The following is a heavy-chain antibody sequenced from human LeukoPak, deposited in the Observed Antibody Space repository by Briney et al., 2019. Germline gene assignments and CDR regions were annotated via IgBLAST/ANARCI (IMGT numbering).Heavy chain of an antibody. Sequence: SGGSLRLSCAASGFTFSSYAMSWVRQAPGKGLEWVSAISGSGGSTYYADSVKGRFTISRDNSKNTLYLQMNSLRAEDTAVYYCAKAPTDCSSTSRYRYYFDYWGQGTLVTVSS. CDR1: GFTFSSYA. J-gene: IGHJ4*02. CDR3: AKAPTDCSSTSRYRYYFDY. CDR2: ISGSGGST. V-gene: IGHV3-23*01. D-gene: IGHD2-2*01.